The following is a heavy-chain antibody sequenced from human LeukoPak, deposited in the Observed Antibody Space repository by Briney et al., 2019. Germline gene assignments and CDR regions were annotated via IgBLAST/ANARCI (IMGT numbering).Heavy chain of an antibody. Sequence: ASVKVSCKASGYTFTSYDINWVRQATGQGLEWMGWMSPNSGNTGYAQKFQGRVTMTRNTSISTAYMELSSLRSEDTAVYYCARARRTVVTPNYYYYYMDVWGKGTTVTVSS. CDR3: ARARRTVVTPNYYYYYMDV. J-gene: IGHJ6*03. CDR1: GYTFTSYD. D-gene: IGHD4-23*01. V-gene: IGHV1-8*01. CDR2: MSPNSGNT.